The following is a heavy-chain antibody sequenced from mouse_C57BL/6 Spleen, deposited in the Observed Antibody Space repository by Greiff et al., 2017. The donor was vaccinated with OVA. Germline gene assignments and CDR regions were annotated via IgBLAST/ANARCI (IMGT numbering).Heavy chain of an antibody. CDR3: ARTAPYSSSYRDYYAMDD. Sequence: QVQLQQPGTELVKPGASVKLSCKASGYTFTSYWMHWVKQRPGQGLEWIGNINPSNGGTNYNEKFKSKATLTVDKSSSTAYMQLSSLTSEDSAVYDCARTAPYSSSYRDYYAMDDWGQGTSVTVSS. V-gene: IGHV1-53*01. CDR1: GYTFTSYW. CDR2: INPSNGGT. D-gene: IGHD1-1*01. J-gene: IGHJ4*01.